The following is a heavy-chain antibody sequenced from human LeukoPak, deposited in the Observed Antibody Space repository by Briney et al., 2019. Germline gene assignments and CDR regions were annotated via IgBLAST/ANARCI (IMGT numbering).Heavy chain of an antibody. Sequence: QPGGSLRLSCAASRFTFSSYGMHWVRQAPGKGLERVAYIQYDGSNAQYADSVKGRFSISRDSSKNILYLQMNSLRAEDTAVYYCAKDRCSNGVGCYYYYMDVWGKGTTVTISS. CDR3: AKDRCSNGVGCYYYYMDV. CDR2: IQYDGSNA. J-gene: IGHJ6*03. V-gene: IGHV3-30*02. CDR1: RFTFSSYG. D-gene: IGHD2-8*01.